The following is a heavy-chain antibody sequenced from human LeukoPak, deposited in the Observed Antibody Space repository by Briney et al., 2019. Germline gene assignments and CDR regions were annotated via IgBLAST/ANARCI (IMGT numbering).Heavy chain of an antibody. CDR2: ISYDGSNK. D-gene: IGHD6-19*01. CDR3: ARESIRKQRLAY. CDR1: GFTFSSYA. V-gene: IGHV3-30*04. Sequence: PGRSLRLSCAASGFTFSSYAMHWVRQAPGKGLEWVAVISYDGSNKYYADSVKGRFTISRDNSKNTLYLQMNSLRAEDTAVYYCARESIRKQRLAYWGQGTLVTVSS. J-gene: IGHJ4*02.